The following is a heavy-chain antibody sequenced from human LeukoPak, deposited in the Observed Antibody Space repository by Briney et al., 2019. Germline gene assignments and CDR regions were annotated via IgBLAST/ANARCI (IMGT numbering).Heavy chain of an antibody. Sequence: GGSLRLSCAASGFTFISYAMSWVRQAPGKGLEWVSTISGSGGRTSYADSVKGWFTISRDNSKNTLYLQVNSLRAEDTAVYYCAMAVIGSGWTLDYWGQGTLVTVSS. V-gene: IGHV3-23*01. CDR3: AMAVIGSGWTLDY. CDR2: ISGSGGRT. J-gene: IGHJ4*02. CDR1: GFTFISYA. D-gene: IGHD6-19*01.